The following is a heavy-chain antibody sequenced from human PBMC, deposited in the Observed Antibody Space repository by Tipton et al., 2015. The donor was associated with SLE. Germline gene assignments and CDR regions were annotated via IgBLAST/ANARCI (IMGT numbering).Heavy chain of an antibody. J-gene: IGHJ3*02. CDR1: GGSISSISDY. CDR3: ARGGDRSSYYSVPGGAFDI. D-gene: IGHD1-26*01. Sequence: TLSLTCTVSGGSISSISDYWGWIRQPPGKGLEWIGSIYYTGSTSYNPSLKSRVTISVDTSKSQFSLKLTSVTAADTAVYCCARGGDRSSYYSVPGGAFDIWGQRTMVTVSS. V-gene: IGHV4-39*07. CDR2: IYYTGST.